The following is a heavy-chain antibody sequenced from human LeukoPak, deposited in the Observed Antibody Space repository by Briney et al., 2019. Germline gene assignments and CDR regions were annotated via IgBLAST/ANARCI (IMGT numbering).Heavy chain of an antibody. CDR3: ATDGTVGATSKTGDY. Sequence: ASVKVSCKASGYTFTGYYIHWVRQAPGQGLEWMGRINPKTGVTNYAQKFQDRVTMTRDTSISTAYVELSRLRSDDTAVYYCATDGTVGATSKTGDYWGQGTLVTVSS. D-gene: IGHD1-26*01. CDR1: GYTFTGYY. J-gene: IGHJ4*02. CDR2: INPKTGVT. V-gene: IGHV1-2*06.